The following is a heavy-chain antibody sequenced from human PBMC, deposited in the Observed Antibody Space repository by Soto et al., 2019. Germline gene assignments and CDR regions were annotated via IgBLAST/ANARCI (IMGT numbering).Heavy chain of an antibody. J-gene: IGHJ5*02. CDR2: ISYDGSNK. CDR1: GFTFSSYG. CDR3: ASRNWFDP. V-gene: IGHV3-30*03. Sequence: QVQLVESGGGVVQPGRSLRLSCAASGFTFSSYGMHWVRQAPGKGLEWVAVISYDGSNKYYADSVKGRFTISRDNSKNTLYLQMNSLRAEDTAVYYCASRNWFDPWGQGTLVTVSS.